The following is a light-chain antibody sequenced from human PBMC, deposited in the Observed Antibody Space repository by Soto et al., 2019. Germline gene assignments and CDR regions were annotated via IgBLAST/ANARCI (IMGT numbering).Light chain of an antibody. V-gene: IGKV3-15*01. J-gene: IGKJ2*01. CDR1: QSVSSS. CDR3: QHYNYWPYT. CDR2: GAS. Sequence: EIVMTQSPATLSVSPGERATLSFRASQSVSSSLAWYQQKPGQAPRLLIYGASTRATGVPARFSGSGSGTDFTLTISSLQSEDFAVYYCQHYNYWPYTFGQGTKVDIK.